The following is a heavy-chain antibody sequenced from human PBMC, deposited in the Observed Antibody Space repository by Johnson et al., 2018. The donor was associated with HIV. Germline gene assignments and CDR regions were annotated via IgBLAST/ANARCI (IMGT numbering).Heavy chain of an antibody. CDR2: INWNGGST. J-gene: IGHJ3*01. CDR3: ARLMAARTLDDAFDL. V-gene: IGHV3-20*04. Sequence: VHLVESGGGWVQPGRSLRVSCAASGFTFDEYVIHWVRQPPGRGLEWVSGINWNGGSTGYTDSVKGRFTISRDNAKNSLYLQMNSLRVEDTALYYCARLMAARTLDDAFDLWGQGTMVTVSS. CDR1: GFTFDEYV. D-gene: IGHD6-13*01.